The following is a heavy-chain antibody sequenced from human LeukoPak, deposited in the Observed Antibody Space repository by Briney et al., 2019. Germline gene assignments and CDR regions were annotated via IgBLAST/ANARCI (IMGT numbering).Heavy chain of an antibody. CDR3: ARDRTSTVTRVFDY. CDR1: GFTFSSYW. Sequence: PGGSLRLSCAASGFTFSSYWMHWVRQAPGKGLEWVANIKQDGSEKYYVDSVKGRFTISRDNAKNSLNLQMNSLRAEDTAVYYCARDRTSTVTRVFDYWGQGTLVTVSS. V-gene: IGHV3-7*03. D-gene: IGHD4-17*01. CDR2: IKQDGSEK. J-gene: IGHJ4*02.